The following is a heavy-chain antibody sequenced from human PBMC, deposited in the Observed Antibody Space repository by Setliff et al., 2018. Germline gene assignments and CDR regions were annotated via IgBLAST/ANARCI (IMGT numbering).Heavy chain of an antibody. J-gene: IGHJ4*02. CDR1: GFTFSRYS. D-gene: IGHD3-9*01. V-gene: IGHV3-21*01. CDR3: ARGNYDILTGYSPLDC. CDR2: ISSSSTYI. Sequence: GGSLRLSCAASGFTFSRYSMSWVRQAPGKGLEWVSSISSSSTYIYYADSVKGRFTISRDNAKNSLFLQLISLRAEDTAVYYCARGNYDILTGYSPLDCWGQGTLVTVSS.